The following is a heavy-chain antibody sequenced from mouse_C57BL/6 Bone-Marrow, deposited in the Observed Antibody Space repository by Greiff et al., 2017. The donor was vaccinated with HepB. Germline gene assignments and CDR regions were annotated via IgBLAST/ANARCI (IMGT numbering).Heavy chain of an antibody. Sequence: QVHVKQSGAELVKPGASVKISCKASGYAFSSYWMNWVKQRPGKGLEWIGQIYPGDGDTNYNGKFKGKATLTADKSSSTAYMQLSSLTSEDSAVYFCARRELRLPLMDYWGQGTSVTVSS. CDR1: GYAFSSYW. J-gene: IGHJ4*01. CDR3: ARRELRLPLMDY. CDR2: IYPGDGDT. D-gene: IGHD3-2*02. V-gene: IGHV1-80*01.